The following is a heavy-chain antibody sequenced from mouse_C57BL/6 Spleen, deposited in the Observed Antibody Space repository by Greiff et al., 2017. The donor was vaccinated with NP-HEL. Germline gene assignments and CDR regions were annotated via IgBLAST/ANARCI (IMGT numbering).Heavy chain of an antibody. CDR3: ARFATTVVAPFAY. D-gene: IGHD1-1*01. J-gene: IGHJ3*01. V-gene: IGHV1-81*01. CDR2: IYPRSGNT. Sequence: LVESGAELARPGASVKLSCKASGYTFTSYGISWVKQRTGQGLEWIGEIYPRSGNTYYNEKFKGKATLTADKSSSTAYMELRSLTSEDSAVYFCARFATTVVAPFAYWGQGTLVTVSA. CDR1: GYTFTSYG.